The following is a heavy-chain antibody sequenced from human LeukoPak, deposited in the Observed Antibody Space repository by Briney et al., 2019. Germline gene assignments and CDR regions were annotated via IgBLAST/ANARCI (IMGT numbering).Heavy chain of an antibody. CDR3: ARAPRRGSGDAFDI. CDR2: IIPIFGTA. V-gene: IGHV1-69*05. CDR1: GGTFSSYA. J-gene: IGHJ3*02. D-gene: IGHD3-10*01. Sequence: SVKVSCKASGGTFSSYAISWVRQAPEQGLEWMGRIIPIFGTANYAQKFQGRVTITTDESTSTAYMELRSLRSDDTAVYYCARAPRRGSGDAFDIWGQGTMVTVSS.